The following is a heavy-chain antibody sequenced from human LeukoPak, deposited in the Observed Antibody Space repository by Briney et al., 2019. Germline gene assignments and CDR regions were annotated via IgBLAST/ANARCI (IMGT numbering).Heavy chain of an antibody. CDR3: ARGWIQRNYYYYYMDV. J-gene: IGHJ6*03. D-gene: IGHD5-18*01. CDR2: MNPNSGNT. Sequence: ASVKVSCKASGSTFTSYDINWVQQATGQGLEGMGWMNPNSGNTGYAQKFQGRVTMTRNTSISTAYMELSSLRSEDTAVYYCARGWIQRNYYYYYMDVWGKGTTVTVSS. V-gene: IGHV1-8*01. CDR1: GSTFTSYD.